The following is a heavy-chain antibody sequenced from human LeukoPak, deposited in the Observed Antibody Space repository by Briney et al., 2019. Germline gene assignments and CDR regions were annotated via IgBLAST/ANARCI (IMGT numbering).Heavy chain of an antibody. V-gene: IGHV3-66*01. J-gene: IGHJ5*02. CDR1: GVSVSSNF. CDR2: IYSGGET. CDR3: TRDPPAVAIYTYA. D-gene: IGHD3-3*02. Sequence: PGGSLRLSCAASGVSVSSNFMIWVRQAPGKGLEWVSLIYSGGETSYADSVKGRFSISRDNSKNTLYLQMNSLRVEDTAVYYCTRDPPAVAIYTYAWGQGTLVTVSS.